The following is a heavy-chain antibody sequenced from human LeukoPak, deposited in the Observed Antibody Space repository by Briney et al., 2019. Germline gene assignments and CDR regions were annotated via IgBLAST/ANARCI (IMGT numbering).Heavy chain of an antibody. CDR2: IFHSGST. CDR3: AREPTVTHYYGMDV. Sequence: SGTLSLTCAVSGGSISSSTWWSWVRLPPGKGLEWIGEIFHSGSTNYNPSLKSRVTISVDTSKNQFSLKLSSVTAADTAVYYCAREPTVTHYYGMDVWGQGTTVTVSS. V-gene: IGHV4-4*02. D-gene: IGHD4-17*01. CDR1: GGSISSSTW. J-gene: IGHJ6*02.